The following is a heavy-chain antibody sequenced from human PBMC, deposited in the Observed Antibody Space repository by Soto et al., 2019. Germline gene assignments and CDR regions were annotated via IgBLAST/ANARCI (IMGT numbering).Heavy chain of an antibody. J-gene: IGHJ6*02. CDR1: GGSISSYY. V-gene: IGHV4-34*01. CDR3: ARAKGKQQLARGYYYGMDV. CDR2: INHSGST. D-gene: IGHD6-13*01. Sequence: SETLSLTCTVSGGSISSYYWSWIRQPPGKGLEWIGEINHSGSTNYNPSLKSRVTISVDTSKNQFSLKLSSVTAADTAVYYCARAKGKQQLARGYYYGMDVWGQGTTVTVSS.